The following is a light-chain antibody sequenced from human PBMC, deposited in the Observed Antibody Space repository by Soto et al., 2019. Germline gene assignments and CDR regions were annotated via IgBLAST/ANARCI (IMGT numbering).Light chain of an antibody. CDR3: QSYDSSLPGLL. CDR2: GDT. V-gene: IGLV1-40*01. Sequence: QPVLTQSPSVTGAPGQRVTISCTGSTSNIGAGFAVHWYQQFPGRVPKLLIYGDTNRPSGVPDRFSGSKSGTSASLAITGLQAEDEADYYCQSYDSSLPGLLFGVGTKLTVL. J-gene: IGLJ2*01. CDR1: TSNIGAGFA.